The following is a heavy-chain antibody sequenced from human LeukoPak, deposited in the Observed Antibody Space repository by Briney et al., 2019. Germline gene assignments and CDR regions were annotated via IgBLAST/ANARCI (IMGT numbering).Heavy chain of an antibody. CDR3: ARSFIVVVPAATQSYYYYYGMDV. J-gene: IGHJ6*02. Sequence: PSETLSLTCAVYGGSFSGYYWSWIRQPPGKGLEWIGEINDGGRTNYNPSLKSRVTISVATSKNQFSLQLSSVTAADTAVYYCARSFIVVVPAATQSYYYYYGMDVWGQGTTVTVSS. V-gene: IGHV4-34*01. CDR1: GGSFSGYY. CDR2: INDGGRT. D-gene: IGHD2-2*01.